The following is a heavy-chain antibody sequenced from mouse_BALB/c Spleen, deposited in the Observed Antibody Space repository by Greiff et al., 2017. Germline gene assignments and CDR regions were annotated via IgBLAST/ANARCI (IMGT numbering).Heavy chain of an antibody. CDR1: GYTFTSYT. J-gene: IGHJ2*01. D-gene: IGHD1-1*01. CDR2: INPSSGYT. Sequence: VQLQQSGAELARPGASVKMSCKASGYTFTSYTMHWVKQRPGQGLEWIGYINPSSGYTNYNQKFKDKATLTADKSSSTAYMQLSSLTSEDSAVYYCARSAYYGSSFDYWGQGTTLTVSS. CDR3: ARSAYYGSSFDY. V-gene: IGHV1-4*01.